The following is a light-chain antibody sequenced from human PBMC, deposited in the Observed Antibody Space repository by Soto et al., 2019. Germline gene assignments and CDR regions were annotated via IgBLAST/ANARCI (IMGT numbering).Light chain of an antibody. CDR3: QQYDNLPLT. CDR2: DAS. Sequence: DIPMTQSPSSLSASVGDRVTITCQASQDISNYLNWYQQKPGKAPKLLIYDASNLETGVPSRFSGSGSGTDFTLTISSQQPEDIATYYCQQYDNLPLTFGGGTKVEIK. CDR1: QDISNY. J-gene: IGKJ4*01. V-gene: IGKV1-33*01.